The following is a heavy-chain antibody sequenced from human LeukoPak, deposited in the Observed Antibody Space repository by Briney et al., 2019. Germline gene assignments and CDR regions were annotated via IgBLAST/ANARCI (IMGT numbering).Heavy chain of an antibody. CDR1: GFTFSSYA. CDR2: ISGSGGST. J-gene: IGHJ3*02. D-gene: IGHD5-18*01. CDR3: AKDVRKVAWIQLWKNAFDI. V-gene: IGHV3-23*01. Sequence: GGSLRLSCAASGFTFSSYAMSWVRQAPGKGLEWVSAISGSGGSTYYADSVKGRFTISRDNSKKTLYLQMNSLRAEDTAVYYCAKDVRKVAWIQLWKNAFDIWGQGTMVTVSS.